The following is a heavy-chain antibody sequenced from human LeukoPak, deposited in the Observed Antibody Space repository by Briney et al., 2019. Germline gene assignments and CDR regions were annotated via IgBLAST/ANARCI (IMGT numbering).Heavy chain of an antibody. D-gene: IGHD3-10*01. V-gene: IGHV1-18*01. J-gene: IGHJ4*02. CDR2: ISAYNGNT. CDR3: ARDPYYYGSGSLDY. Sequence: ASVKVSCKASGYTFTSYGISWVRQAPGQGLEWMGWISAYNGNTNYAQKLRGRVTMTTDTSTSTAYMELRSLRSDDTAVYYCARDPYYYGSGSLDYWGQGTLVTVSS. CDR1: GYTFTSYG.